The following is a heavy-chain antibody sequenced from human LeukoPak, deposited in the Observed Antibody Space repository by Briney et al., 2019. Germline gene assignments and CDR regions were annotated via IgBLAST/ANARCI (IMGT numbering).Heavy chain of an antibody. CDR2: IIPIPGIA. D-gene: IGHD5-24*01. CDR1: VGTFSSYA. Sequence: ASVKVSCKASVGTFSSYAISWVRQAPGQGLEWMGRIIPIPGIANYAQKFQGRVTITPDKSTSTAYMELSSLRSEDTAVYYCARAKTSREYYFDYWGQGTLVTVSS. J-gene: IGHJ4*02. CDR3: ARAKTSREYYFDY. V-gene: IGHV1-69*04.